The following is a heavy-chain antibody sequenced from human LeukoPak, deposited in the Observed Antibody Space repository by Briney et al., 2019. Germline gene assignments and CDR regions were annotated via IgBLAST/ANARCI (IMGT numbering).Heavy chain of an antibody. CDR2: ISWNSGSI. CDR1: GFTFDDYA. V-gene: IGHV3-9*01. Sequence: SLRLSCAASGFTFDDYAMHWVRQAPGKGLEWVSGISWNSGSIGYADSVKGRFTISRDNAKNSLYLQMNSLRAEDTALYYCAKGYSSSWFQYYFDYWGQGTLVTVSS. CDR3: AKGYSSSWFQYYFDY. D-gene: IGHD6-13*01. J-gene: IGHJ4*02.